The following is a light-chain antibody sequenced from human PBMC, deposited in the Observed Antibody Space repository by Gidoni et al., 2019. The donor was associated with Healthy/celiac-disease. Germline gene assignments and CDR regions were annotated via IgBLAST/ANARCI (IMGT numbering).Light chain of an antibody. Sequence: DIQMTQCPSSLSASVGDRVTITCQASQDISNYLNWYQQKPGKAPKLLIYDASNLETGVPSRFSGSGSGTDFTFTISSLQPEDIATDYCQQYDTLPYTFGQGTKLEIK. CDR1: QDISNY. V-gene: IGKV1-33*01. J-gene: IGKJ2*01. CDR3: QQYDTLPYT. CDR2: DAS.